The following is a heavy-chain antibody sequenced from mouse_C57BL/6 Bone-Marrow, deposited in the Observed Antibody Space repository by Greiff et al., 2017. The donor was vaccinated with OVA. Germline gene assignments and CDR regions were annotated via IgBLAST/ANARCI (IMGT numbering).Heavy chain of an antibody. V-gene: IGHV1-15*01. J-gene: IGHJ1*03. D-gene: IGHD1-1*01. CDR3: AKAHYYGSLDWYFDV. CDR2: IDPETGGT. Sequence: VQLQQSGAELVRPGASVTLSCKASGYTFTDYELHWVKQTPVHGLEWIGAIDPETGGTAYNQQFTGKAILTADKSSSTAYMELRSLASEYSAVYYWAKAHYYGSLDWYFDVWGTGTTVTVSS. CDR1: GYTFTDYE.